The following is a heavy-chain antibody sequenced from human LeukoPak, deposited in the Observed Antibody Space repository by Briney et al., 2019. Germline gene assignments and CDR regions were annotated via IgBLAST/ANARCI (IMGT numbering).Heavy chain of an antibody. CDR1: GFTFTMFG. V-gene: IGHV3-33*01. Sequence: GRSLRLSCAASGFTFTMFGIHWVRRAPGKGLEWVSVIWFDGSKTYYADSVKGRFTISRDTSQNTVFLQMNSLRAEDTAVYYCVRDTGYNKYGMDVWGKGTTVTVSS. D-gene: IGHD1-14*01. CDR3: VRDTGYNKYGMDV. CDR2: IWFDGSKT. J-gene: IGHJ6*04.